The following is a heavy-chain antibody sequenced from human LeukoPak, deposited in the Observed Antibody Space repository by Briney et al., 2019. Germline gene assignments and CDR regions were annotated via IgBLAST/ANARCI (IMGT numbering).Heavy chain of an antibody. CDR3: ARSLLSRTPPFDP. Sequence: GGSLRLSCAASGFTVSNANINWVRQAPGKGLEWVAVISYDGSNKYYADSVKGRFTISRDNSKNTLYLQMNSLRAEDTAVYYCARSLLSRTPPFDPWGQGTLVTVSS. D-gene: IGHD2-21*01. CDR1: GFTVSNAN. J-gene: IGHJ5*02. CDR2: ISYDGSNK. V-gene: IGHV3-30-3*01.